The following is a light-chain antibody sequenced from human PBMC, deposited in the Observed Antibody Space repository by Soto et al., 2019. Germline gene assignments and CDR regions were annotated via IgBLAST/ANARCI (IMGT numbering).Light chain of an antibody. CDR2: DNN. CDR1: SSNIGNNY. J-gene: IGLJ1*01. Sequence: QSVLTQPPSVSAAPGQKVTISCSGSSSNIGNNYVSWYQQLPGTAPKLLIYDNNKRPSGIPDRFSGSKSGTSATLGITGLQTGDEADYYCGTWDSRLSAYVFGTGTKVTVL. CDR3: GTWDSRLSAYV. V-gene: IGLV1-51*01.